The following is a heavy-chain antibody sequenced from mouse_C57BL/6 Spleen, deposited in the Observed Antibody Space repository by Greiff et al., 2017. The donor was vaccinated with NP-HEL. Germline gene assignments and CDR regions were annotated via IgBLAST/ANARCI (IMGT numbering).Heavy chain of an antibody. CDR2: IHPNSGST. D-gene: IGHD2-1*01. CDR1: GYTFTSYW. J-gene: IGHJ3*01. CDR3: ARGVYYGNYGAY. Sequence: VQLQQPGAELVKPGALVKLSCKASGYTFTSYWMHWVKQRPGQGLEWIGMIHPNSGSTNYNEKFKSKATLTVDKSSSTAYMQLSSLTSEDSAVYYCARGVYYGNYGAYWGQGTLVTVSA. V-gene: IGHV1-64*01.